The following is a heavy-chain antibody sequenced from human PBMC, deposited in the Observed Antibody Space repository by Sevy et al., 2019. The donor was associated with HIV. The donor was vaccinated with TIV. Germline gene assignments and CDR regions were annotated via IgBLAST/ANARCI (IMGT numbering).Heavy chain of an antibody. D-gene: IGHD5-12*01. CDR1: GFSVSTNY. V-gene: IGHV3-53*01. J-gene: IGHJ4*02. CDR3: AGETLSGYNV. CDR2: IYSGGNT. Sequence: GGSLRLSCVVSGFSVSTNYVSWVRQAPGKGLEWVSAIYSGGNTYYADSMKGRFTISRDNSKNTVYLQISGLRAEDTAFYYCAGETLSGYNVWGQGTLVTVSS.